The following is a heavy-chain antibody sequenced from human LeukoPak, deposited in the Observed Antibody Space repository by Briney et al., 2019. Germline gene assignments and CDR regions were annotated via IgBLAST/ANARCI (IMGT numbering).Heavy chain of an antibody. Sequence: GGSLRLSCEASGFIVSSNSMSWVRQAPGKGLEWVSLLYSDGNTHYADSVKGRFTTSRDSPKNTLYLQINSLRAEDTAVYYCARVPLGFGDYIPFCFDYWGQGILVTVSP. CDR3: ARVPLGFGDYIPFCFDY. J-gene: IGHJ4*02. CDR1: GFIVSSNS. D-gene: IGHD4-17*01. CDR2: LYSDGNT. V-gene: IGHV3-53*01.